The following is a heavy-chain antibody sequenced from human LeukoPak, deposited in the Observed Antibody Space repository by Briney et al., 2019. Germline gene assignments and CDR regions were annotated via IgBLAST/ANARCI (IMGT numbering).Heavy chain of an antibody. CDR2: IKQYGGEK. CDR3: ARDEGRTGYDIFAY. D-gene: IGHD5-12*01. J-gene: IGHJ4*02. V-gene: IGHV3-7*03. Sequence: GGSLRLPCVASGFTFSSYWMTWVRQSPGKGLEWVANIKQYGGEKYYVDSVKGRFTISRDNAKNSLYLQMNSLRAEDTAVYYCARDEGRTGYDIFAYWGQGTLVTVSS. CDR1: GFTFSSYW.